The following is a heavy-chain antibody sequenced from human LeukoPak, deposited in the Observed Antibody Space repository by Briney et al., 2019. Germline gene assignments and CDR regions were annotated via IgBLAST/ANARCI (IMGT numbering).Heavy chain of an antibody. Sequence: GGSLRLSCAASGFTFSSYWMHWVRQAPGRGLVWVSRINSDGSSTSYADSVKGRFTISRDNAKNTLYLQMNSLRAEDTAVYYCARVTRRDGYSPLGYWGQGTLVTVSS. D-gene: IGHD5-24*01. CDR2: INSDGSST. CDR3: ARVTRRDGYSPLGY. J-gene: IGHJ4*02. CDR1: GFTFSSYW. V-gene: IGHV3-74*01.